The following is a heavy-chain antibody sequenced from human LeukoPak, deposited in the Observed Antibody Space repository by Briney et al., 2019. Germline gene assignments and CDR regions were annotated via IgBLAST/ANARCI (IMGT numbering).Heavy chain of an antibody. J-gene: IGHJ4*02. CDR1: GFTFDEYA. CDR2: INHSGST. Sequence: GSLRLSCAASGFTFDEYAMHWVRQAPGKGLEWIGEINHSGSTNYNPSLKSRVTISVDTSKNQFSLKLSSVTAADTAVYYCARGSGSSGYKDYFDYWGQGTLVTVSS. D-gene: IGHD3-22*01. CDR3: ARGSGSSGYKDYFDY. V-gene: IGHV4-34*01.